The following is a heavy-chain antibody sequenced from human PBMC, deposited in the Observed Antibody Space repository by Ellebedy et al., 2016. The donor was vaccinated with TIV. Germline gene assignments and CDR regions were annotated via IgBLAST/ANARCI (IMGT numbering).Heavy chain of an antibody. J-gene: IGHJ2*01. CDR2: VSSSSGTI. CDR1: GFTLNNYW. V-gene: IGHV3-48*02. CDR3: ATGNRDFGDYGYFGADWYFDL. Sequence: GGSLRLSCTASGFTLNNYWMNWVRRAPGKGLEWVSYVSSSSGTIYYADSVKGRFTVSKDNAKDSLFLQMNSLRDEDTAVYYCATGNRDFGDYGYFGADWYFDLWGRGTLVTVSS. D-gene: IGHD4-17*01.